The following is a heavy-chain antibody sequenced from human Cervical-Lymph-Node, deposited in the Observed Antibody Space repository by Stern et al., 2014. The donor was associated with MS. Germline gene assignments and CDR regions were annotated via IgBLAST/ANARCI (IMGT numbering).Heavy chain of an antibody. CDR3: ARTLVEFDY. CDR1: GFIFSDYG. J-gene: IGHJ4*02. Sequence: VQLVESGGGVVQPGRSLRLSCAASGFIFSDYGMHWVRQAPGKGLEWVAVIWPDGSTKYYADSVKGRTTISRDNSKNTLYLEINGLRAEDTAVYFCARTLVEFDYWGQGALVTVSS. D-gene: IGHD2-15*01. V-gene: IGHV3-33*01. CDR2: IWPDGSTK.